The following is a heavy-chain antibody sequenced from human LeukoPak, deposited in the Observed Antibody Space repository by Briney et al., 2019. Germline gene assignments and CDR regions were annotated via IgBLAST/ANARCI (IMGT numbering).Heavy chain of an antibody. J-gene: IGHJ4*02. D-gene: IGHD3-22*01. CDR2: ISWNSGSI. V-gene: IGHV3-9*03. CDR1: GFTFDDYA. Sequence: GGSLRLSCAASGFTFDDYAMHWVRQAPGKGLEWVSGISWNSGSIGYADSVKGRFTISRDNAKNSLHLQMNSLRAEDMALYYCAKGEYYYDSSGYYGYFDYWGQGTLVTVSS. CDR3: AKGEYYYDSSGYYGYFDY.